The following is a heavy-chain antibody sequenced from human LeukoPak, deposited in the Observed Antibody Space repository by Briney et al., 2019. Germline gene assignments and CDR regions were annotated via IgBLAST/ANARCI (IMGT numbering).Heavy chain of an antibody. V-gene: IGHV3-23*01. Sequence: GGSLRLSCAASGFTFSSYAMSWVRQAPGKGLEWVSAISGSGGSTYYADSVKGRFTISRDNSKHTLYLQMNSLRAEDTAVYYCAKDQPPSLGYCSSTSCFLDYWGQGTLVTVSS. J-gene: IGHJ4*02. CDR1: GFTFSSYA. D-gene: IGHD2-2*01. CDR2: ISGSGGST. CDR3: AKDQPPSLGYCSSTSCFLDY.